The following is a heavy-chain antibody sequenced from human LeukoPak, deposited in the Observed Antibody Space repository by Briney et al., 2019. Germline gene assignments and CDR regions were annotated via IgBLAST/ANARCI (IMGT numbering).Heavy chain of an antibody. CDR3: ARGYCSAGDCYEFDH. J-gene: IGHJ4*02. D-gene: IGHD2-15*01. CDR1: GYSFTGYY. CDR2: INPNNGGT. Sequence: ASLKLPCTASGYSFTGYYMHWVRQAPGQGLEWMGLINPNNGGTNYPQNFRGRVTMTRDTSISTAYMELSRLRSDDTAVYYCARGYCSAGDCYEFDHWGQGTLVTVSS. V-gene: IGHV1-2*02.